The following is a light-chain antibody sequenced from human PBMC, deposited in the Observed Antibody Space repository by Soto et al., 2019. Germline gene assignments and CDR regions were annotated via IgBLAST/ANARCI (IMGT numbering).Light chain of an antibody. Sequence: QSVLTQPPSLSGAPGQRVIISCTGSSSNIGAGYGVHWYQQVPGTAPKLLIYANNNRPSGVPDRFSGSKSGTSASLAITGLQAEDEADYYCQSYDSSLSGATVFGGGTKLTVL. J-gene: IGLJ3*02. CDR1: SSNIGAGYG. CDR2: ANN. V-gene: IGLV1-40*01. CDR3: QSYDSSLSGATV.